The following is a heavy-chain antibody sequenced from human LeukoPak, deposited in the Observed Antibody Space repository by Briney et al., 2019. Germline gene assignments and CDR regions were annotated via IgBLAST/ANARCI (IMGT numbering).Heavy chain of an antibody. J-gene: IGHJ4*02. Sequence: GGSLRLSCAASGFTSSSYGMHWVRQAPGKGLEWVAFIRYDGSNKYYADSVKGRFTISRDNSKNTLYLQMNSLRAEDTAVYYCAKDGVIGYSYGYSFDYWGQGTLVAVSS. D-gene: IGHD5-18*01. CDR2: IRYDGSNK. CDR3: AKDGVIGYSYGYSFDY. CDR1: GFTSSSYG. V-gene: IGHV3-30*02.